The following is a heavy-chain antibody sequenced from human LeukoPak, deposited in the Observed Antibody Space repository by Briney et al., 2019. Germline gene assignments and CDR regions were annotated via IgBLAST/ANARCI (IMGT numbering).Heavy chain of an antibody. V-gene: IGHV3-11*04. CDR1: GFTFSDYY. J-gene: IGHJ6*03. CDR2: ISSSGSTI. CDR3: AKCIAAAGTGSLNYMDV. Sequence: GGSLRLSCAASGFTFSDYYMSWIRQAPGKGLEWVSYISSSGSTIYYADSVKGRFTISRDNAKNSLYLQMNSLRAEDTAVYYCAKCIAAAGTGSLNYMDVWGKGTTVTISS. D-gene: IGHD6-13*01.